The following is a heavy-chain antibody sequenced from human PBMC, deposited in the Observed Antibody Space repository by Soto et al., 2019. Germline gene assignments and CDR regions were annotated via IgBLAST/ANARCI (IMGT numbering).Heavy chain of an antibody. CDR3: AKRRGYSNGEFDY. Sequence: GASVKVSCKTSGFTFSSSAVHWVRQARGHRLQWIGWIDVGSANANYAQMLQERVTISRDMSTSTAYMELRSLRSDDTAVYYCAKRRGYSNGEFDYWGQGTLVTVSS. D-gene: IGHD5-18*01. CDR2: IDVGSANA. J-gene: IGHJ4*02. CDR1: GFTFSSSA. V-gene: IGHV1-58*01.